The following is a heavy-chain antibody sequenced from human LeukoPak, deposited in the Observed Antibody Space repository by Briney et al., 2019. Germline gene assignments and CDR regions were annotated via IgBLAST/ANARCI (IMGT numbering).Heavy chain of an antibody. CDR3: ARGGLGYFDY. D-gene: IGHD3/OR15-3a*01. J-gene: IGHJ4*02. CDR1: GFTFSSYS. V-gene: IGHV3-21*01. CDR2: ISSSSTYI. Sequence: PGGSLRLSCAASGFTFSSYSMNWVRQAPGKGLEWVSSISSSSTYIYYADSVKGRFTISRDNAKNSLYLQMNSLRAEDTAVYYCARGGLGYFDYWGQGTLVTVSS.